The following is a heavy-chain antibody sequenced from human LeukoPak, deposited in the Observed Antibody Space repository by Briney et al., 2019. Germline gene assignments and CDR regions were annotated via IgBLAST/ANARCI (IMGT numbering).Heavy chain of an antibody. D-gene: IGHD2-2*01. CDR1: GGTFSSYA. J-gene: IGHJ6*04. V-gene: IGHV1-69*13. CDR2: IIPIFGTA. CDR3: ARGYRDCSSTSCYASGMDV. Sequence: ASVKVSCKASGGTFSSYAISWVRQAPGQGLEWMGGIIPIFGTANYAQKFQGRVTITAVESTSTAYMELSSLRSEDTAVYYCARGYRDCSSTSCYASGMDVWGKGTTVTVSS.